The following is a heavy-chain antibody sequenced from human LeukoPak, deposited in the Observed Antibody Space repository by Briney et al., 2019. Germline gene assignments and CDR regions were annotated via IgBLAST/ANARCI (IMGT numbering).Heavy chain of an antibody. D-gene: IGHD2-2*01. CDR1: GGSISSYY. CDR3: ARLYQLPRLSNYYYYMDV. CDR2: IYYSGST. J-gene: IGHJ6*03. V-gene: IGHV4-59*01. Sequence: SETLSLTCTVSGGSISSYYWSWIRQPPGKGLEWIGYIYYSGSTNYNPSLKSRVTISVDTSKNQFSLKLSSVTAADTAVYYCARLYQLPRLSNYYYYMDVWGKGTTVTVSS.